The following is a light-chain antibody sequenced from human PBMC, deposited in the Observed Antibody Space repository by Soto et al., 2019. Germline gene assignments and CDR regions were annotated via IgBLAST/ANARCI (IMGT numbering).Light chain of an antibody. CDR3: SSHTTSGTLI. Sequence: QSALTQPASVSGSPGPSITISCTGTSSDVGGYNYVSWYQQHPGKAPKLMIYEVNNRPSGVSNRFSGSKSGNTASLTISGLQAEDEAYYYCSSHTTSGTLIFGGGTKLTVL. CDR2: EVN. CDR1: SSDVGGYNY. J-gene: IGLJ2*01. V-gene: IGLV2-14*01.